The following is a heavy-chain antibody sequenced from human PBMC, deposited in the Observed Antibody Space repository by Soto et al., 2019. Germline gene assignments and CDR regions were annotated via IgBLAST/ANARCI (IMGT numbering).Heavy chain of an antibody. V-gene: IGHV4-34*01. J-gene: IGHJ6*03. Sequence: ASETLSLPCAVYGGAFSGYYWGWIRQPPGKGLEWIGEINHSGSTNYKPSLKSRVTISVDTSKNQFSLKLSSVTAADTAVYYCASGPSGYYTSYYYYMDVWGKGTTVTVSS. CDR2: INHSGST. CDR3: ASGPSGYYTSYYYYMDV. CDR1: GGAFSGYY. D-gene: IGHD3-3*01.